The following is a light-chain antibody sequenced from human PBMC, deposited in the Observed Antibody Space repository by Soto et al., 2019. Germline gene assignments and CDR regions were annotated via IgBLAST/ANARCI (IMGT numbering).Light chain of an antibody. Sequence: QSALTQPASVSGSPGQSITISCTGTSSDVGGYNYVSWYQQHPGKAPKLMIYDVSNRPSGVSNRFSASNSGNTASLTISGLQAEDEADYYCSSYTSSSTLVVFGGGTKLTVL. CDR1: SSDVGGYNY. CDR2: DVS. V-gene: IGLV2-14*01. J-gene: IGLJ2*01. CDR3: SSYTSSSTLVV.